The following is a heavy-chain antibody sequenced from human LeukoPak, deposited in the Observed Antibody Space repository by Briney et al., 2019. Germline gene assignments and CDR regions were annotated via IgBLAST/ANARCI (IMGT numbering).Heavy chain of an antibody. CDR1: GFPVSINS. Sequence: GGSLRLSCTVSGFPVSINSMSWVRQAPGKGLEWVSFIYSGGNTHYSDSVKGRFTISRDNSRNTLYLQMNSLRAEDTAVYYCARRAGEYSHPYDYWGQGTLVTVSS. CDR3: ARRAGEYSHPYDY. V-gene: IGHV3-53*01. CDR2: IYSGGNT. D-gene: IGHD4-17*01. J-gene: IGHJ4*02.